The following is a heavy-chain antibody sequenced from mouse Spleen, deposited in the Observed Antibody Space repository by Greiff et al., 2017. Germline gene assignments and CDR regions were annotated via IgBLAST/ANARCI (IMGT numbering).Heavy chain of an antibody. Sequence: QVQLQQPGAELVKPGASVKLSCKASGYTFTSYWMHWVKQWPGQGLEWIGMIHPNSGSTNYNEKFTSKATLTVDKSSSTAYMQLRSLTSEDSAVYYCANGGLYAMDYWGQGTTVTVSS. CDR3: ANGGLYAMDY. CDR2: IHPNSGST. CDR1: GYTFTSYW. J-gene: IGHJ4*01. V-gene: IGHV1-64*01.